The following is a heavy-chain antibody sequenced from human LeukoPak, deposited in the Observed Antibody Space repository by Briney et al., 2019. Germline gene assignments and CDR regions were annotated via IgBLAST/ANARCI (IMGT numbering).Heavy chain of an antibody. Sequence: GGSLKLSCSASGFTFTISDMHWGRQAPGQGLQYVSVISGNGVTTSYADCVKGRFTISRDNSKNTVYLQMSSLRAEDTAVYYCVGDGRDGYNINFHHWGQGTLVTVSS. CDR3: VGDGRDGYNINFHH. J-gene: IGHJ1*01. D-gene: IGHD5-24*01. V-gene: IGHV3-64D*06. CDR2: ISGNGVTT. CDR1: GFTFTISD.